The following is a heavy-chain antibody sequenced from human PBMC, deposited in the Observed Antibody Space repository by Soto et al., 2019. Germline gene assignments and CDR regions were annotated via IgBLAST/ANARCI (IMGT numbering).Heavy chain of an antibody. Sequence: ASVKVSCKASGYTFTSYGISWVRQAPGQGLEWMGWISAYNGNTNYAQKLQGRVTMTTDTSTSTAYMELRSLRSDDTAVYYCATSGIAAAGTGGDYYFDYWGQGTLVTVSS. CDR2: ISAYNGNT. V-gene: IGHV1-18*01. CDR1: GYTFTSYG. CDR3: ATSGIAAAGTGGDYYFDY. D-gene: IGHD6-13*01. J-gene: IGHJ4*02.